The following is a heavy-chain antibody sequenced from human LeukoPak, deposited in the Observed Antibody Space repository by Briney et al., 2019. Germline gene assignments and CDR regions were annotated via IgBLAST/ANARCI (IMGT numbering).Heavy chain of an antibody. V-gene: IGHV1-46*01. CDR1: GYTFTTYY. J-gene: IGHJ6*03. CDR3: ARGSGYGGKDTLVPKSPLLDYYYYMDV. Sequence: ASVKVSCKASGYTFTTYYMHWVRQAPGQGLEWMGIINPSGGSTSYAQKFQGRVTMTRDTSTSTVYMELSSLRSEDTAVYYCARGSGYGGKDTLVPKSPLLDYYYYMDVWGKGTTVTVSS. D-gene: IGHD4-23*01. CDR2: INPSGGST.